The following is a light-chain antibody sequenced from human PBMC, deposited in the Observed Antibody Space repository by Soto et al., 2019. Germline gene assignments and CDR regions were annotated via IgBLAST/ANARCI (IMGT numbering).Light chain of an antibody. V-gene: IGKV3-15*01. CDR3: QQYGNWYT. CDR1: HNVNTN. CDR2: SAS. Sequence: VVMTQSPATLSVSPGERATLSCRASHNVNTNLAWYQQTPGQAPRLLIYSASTRATGIPARFSGSGSGTEFTLTISSLQSEDFAVYYCQQYGNWYTFGQGTKLEIK. J-gene: IGKJ2*01.